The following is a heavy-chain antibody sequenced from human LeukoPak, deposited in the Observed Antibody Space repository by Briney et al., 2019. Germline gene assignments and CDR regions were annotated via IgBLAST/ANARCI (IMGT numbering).Heavy chain of an antibody. J-gene: IGHJ4*02. Sequence: SETLSLTCTVSGGSIVSDDYYWSWIRQPPGKGLEWIGYIHYSGSTYYNPSLKSRVTISVDRSKNQFSLKLSSVTAADTAVYYCASGYSGSYFRSTLTPAFDYWGQGTLVTVSS. D-gene: IGHD1-26*01. CDR3: ASGYSGSYFRSTLTPAFDY. CDR1: GGSIVSDDYY. CDR2: IHYSGST. V-gene: IGHV4-30-4*01.